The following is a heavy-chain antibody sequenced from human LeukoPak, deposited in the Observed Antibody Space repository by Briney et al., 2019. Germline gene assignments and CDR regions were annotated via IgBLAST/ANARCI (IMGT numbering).Heavy chain of an antibody. CDR2: ISTSSYYI. CDR1: GFTLRSYG. Sequence: GSLRLSCAASGFTLRSYGMNWVRQAPGKGLEWLSYISTSSYYIYYADSVKGRFTISRDDAKNSLYLQMNGLRAEDTALYYCARDASGSSTGLIDSWGQGTLVTVSS. D-gene: IGHD1-26*01. J-gene: IGHJ4*02. CDR3: ARDASGSSTGLIDS. V-gene: IGHV3-21*01.